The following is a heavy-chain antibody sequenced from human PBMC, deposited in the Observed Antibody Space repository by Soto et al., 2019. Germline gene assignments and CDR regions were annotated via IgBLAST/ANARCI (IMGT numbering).Heavy chain of an antibody. Sequence: PGESLKISCKGSGYSFTSYWIGWVRQMPGKGLEWMGIIYPGDSDTRYSPSFQGQVTISADKSISTAYLQWSSPKASDTAMYYCAKSYSPNYYDSSGYYILDYWGQGTLVTVSS. CDR2: IYPGDSDT. V-gene: IGHV5-51*01. J-gene: IGHJ4*02. CDR1: GYSFTSYW. D-gene: IGHD3-22*01. CDR3: AKSYSPNYYDSSGYYILDY.